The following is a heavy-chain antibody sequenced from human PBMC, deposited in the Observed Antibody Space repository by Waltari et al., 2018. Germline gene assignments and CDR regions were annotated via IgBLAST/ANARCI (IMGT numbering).Heavy chain of an antibody. D-gene: IGHD1-26*01. Sequence: EVQLLNFGGGLVQPGGSLRLSCAASRFSFRNYAMNSARQAPGKGLQWVSGIGAGGANTYYADSVKGRFTISTDNSKNTVYLQMNSLRAEDTAVYYCAKGLTGSGTYYDSWGQGTLVTVSS. V-gene: IGHV3-23*01. CDR3: AKGLTGSGTYYDS. J-gene: IGHJ5*01. CDR2: IGAGGANT. CDR1: RFSFRNYA.